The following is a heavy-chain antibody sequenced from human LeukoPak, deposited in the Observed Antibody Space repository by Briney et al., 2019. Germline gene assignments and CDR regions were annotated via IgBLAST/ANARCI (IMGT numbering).Heavy chain of an antibody. Sequence: AGGSLRLSCAASGFTFSSYWMSWVRQAPGKGLEWVANINQDGSEQNYVDSVKGRFTISRDNSKNTLYLQMNSLSAEDSAVYYCAKRASPGYTSSWYSHWGQGTLVTVSS. CDR2: INQDGSEQ. D-gene: IGHD6-13*01. CDR3: AKRASPGYTSSWYSH. CDR1: GFTFSSYW. V-gene: IGHV3-7*03. J-gene: IGHJ4*02.